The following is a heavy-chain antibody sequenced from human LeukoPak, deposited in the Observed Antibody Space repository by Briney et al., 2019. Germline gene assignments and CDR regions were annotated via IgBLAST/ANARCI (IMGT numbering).Heavy chain of an antibody. V-gene: IGHV4-59*01. CDR2: IYYSGST. CDR1: GGSISSYY. Sequence: SETLSLTCTVSGGSISSYYWSWIRQPPGKGLEWIGYIYYSGSTNYNPSLKSRVTISVDTSKNQFSLKLSSVTAADTAVYYCACLYSSSWGHKYYFDYWGQGTLVTVSS. D-gene: IGHD6-13*01. J-gene: IGHJ4*02. CDR3: ACLYSSSWGHKYYFDY.